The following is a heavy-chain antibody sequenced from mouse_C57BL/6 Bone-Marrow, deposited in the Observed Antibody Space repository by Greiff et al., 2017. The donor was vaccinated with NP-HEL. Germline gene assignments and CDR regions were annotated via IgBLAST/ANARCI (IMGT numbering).Heavy chain of an antibody. D-gene: IGHD2-3*01. CDR3: ARDDGSWFAY. Sequence: DVMLVESGGGLVKPGGSLKLSCAASGFTFSDYGMHWVRQAPEKGLEWVAYISSGSSTIYYADTVKGRFTSSRDNAKNTLFLQMTSLRSEDTAMYYCARDDGSWFAYWGQGTLVTVSA. V-gene: IGHV5-17*01. CDR1: GFTFSDYG. CDR2: ISSGSSTI. J-gene: IGHJ3*01.